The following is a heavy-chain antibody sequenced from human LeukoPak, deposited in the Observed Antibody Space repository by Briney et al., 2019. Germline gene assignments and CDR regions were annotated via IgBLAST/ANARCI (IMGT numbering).Heavy chain of an antibody. CDR1: GGSISSYY. CDR3: ARVTRNAFDT. V-gene: IGHV4-59*01. J-gene: IGHJ3*02. Sequence: PSETLSLTCTVSGGSISSYYWSWIRQPPGKGLEWIGYIYYSGSTNYNPSLKSRVTISVDTSKNQFSLKLSSVTAADTAVYYCARVTRNAFDTWGQGTMVTVSS. CDR2: IYYSGST.